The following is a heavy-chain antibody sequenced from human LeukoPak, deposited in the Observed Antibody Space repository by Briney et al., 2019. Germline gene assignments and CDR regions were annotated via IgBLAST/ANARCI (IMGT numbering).Heavy chain of an antibody. J-gene: IGHJ6*02. CDR1: GYNFATSG. D-gene: IGHD3-3*01. Sequence: ASVKVSCKAIGYNFATSGISWVRQAPGQGLEWMGWISSFNGNTHYAERLQDRVSMTTDTSTSTAYMELRSLSSDDMAVYYCARILVALYGLDVWGRGTTVIVSS. V-gene: IGHV1-18*03. CDR2: ISSFNGNT. CDR3: ARILVALYGLDV.